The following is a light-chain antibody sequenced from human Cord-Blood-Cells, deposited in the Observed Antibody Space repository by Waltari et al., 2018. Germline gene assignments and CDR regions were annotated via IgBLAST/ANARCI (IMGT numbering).Light chain of an antibody. CDR1: SSDVGGYNY. V-gene: IGLV2-8*01. CDR3: SSYAGSNNWV. Sequence: QSALTQPPSASGSPGQSVTISCTGTSSDVGGYNYVSGYQQHPGKAPKLMIYEVSKRPSGVPDRFSGSKAGNTASLTVSGLQAEEEADYYCSSYAGSNNWVFGGGTKLTVL. CDR2: EVS. J-gene: IGLJ3*02.